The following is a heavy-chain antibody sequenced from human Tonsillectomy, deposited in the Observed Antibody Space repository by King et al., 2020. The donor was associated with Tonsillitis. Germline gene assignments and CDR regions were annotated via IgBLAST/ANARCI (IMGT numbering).Heavy chain of an antibody. J-gene: IGHJ6*02. CDR1: GASISSYY. Sequence: QLQESGPGLVKPSETLSLICTVSGASISSYYWSWIRQPPGKGLEWIGYIYYSGSTNYSPSLKSRVTVSVDTSKNQVSLKLSSVTAADTAVYYCARESPFGWGSGMDVWGQGTTVTVSS. CDR3: ARESPFGWGSGMDV. CDR2: IYYSGST. D-gene: IGHD3-10*01. V-gene: IGHV4-59*01.